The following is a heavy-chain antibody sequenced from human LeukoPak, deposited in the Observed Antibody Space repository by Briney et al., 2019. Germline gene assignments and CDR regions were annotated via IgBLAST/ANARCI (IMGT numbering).Heavy chain of an antibody. J-gene: IGHJ5*02. CDR2: IRSKAYGGTT. Sequence: PGGSLRLSCTASGFTFGDYAMGWVRQAPGKGLEWVGFIRSKAYGGTTEYAASVKGRFTISRDDSKGIAYLQINSLKTKDTAVYYCTRDPGYCSSTSCHNWFDPWGQGTLVTVSS. CDR3: TRDPGYCSSTSCHNWFDP. D-gene: IGHD2-2*03. V-gene: IGHV3-49*04. CDR1: GFTFGDYA.